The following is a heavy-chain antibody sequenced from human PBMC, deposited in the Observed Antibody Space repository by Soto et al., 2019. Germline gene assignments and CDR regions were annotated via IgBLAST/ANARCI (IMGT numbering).Heavy chain of an antibody. CDR2: ISGSGGST. CDR3: AKVVYSNYDYFDY. CDR1: GFTFSSYA. J-gene: IGHJ4*02. Sequence: SGGSLRLSCAASGFTFSSYAMSWVRQAPGKGLEWVSAISGSGGSTYYADSVKGRFTISRDNSKNTLYLQMNSLRAEDTAVYYCAKVVYSNYDYFDYWGQGTLVTVSS. V-gene: IGHV3-23*01. D-gene: IGHD4-4*01.